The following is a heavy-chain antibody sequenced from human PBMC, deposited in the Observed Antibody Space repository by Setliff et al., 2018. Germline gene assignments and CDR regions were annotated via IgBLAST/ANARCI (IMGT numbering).Heavy chain of an antibody. CDR1: GYTFNTYG. V-gene: IGHV1-18*01. Sequence: ASVKVSCKTSGYTFNTYGISWVRQAPGQGLEWMGWISCYNGDRRYAQSLQGRVTVTIDTPTSTAYMELRSLRSDDTAVYYCARVPQEAFYYYDRGNHFDSWGQGTLVTVSS. CDR3: ARVPQEAFYYYDRGNHFDS. D-gene: IGHD3-22*01. CDR2: ISCYNGDR. J-gene: IGHJ4*02.